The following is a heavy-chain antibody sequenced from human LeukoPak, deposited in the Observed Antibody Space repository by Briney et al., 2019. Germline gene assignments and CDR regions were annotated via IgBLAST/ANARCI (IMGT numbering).Heavy chain of an antibody. Sequence: GGSLRLSCTVSGFTVGNNYMSWVRQAPGKVLEWVALMYSRGISHYADSVRGRFTISRDSSKNTVYLQMNSLTAEDTAVYYCARGQIVGVQGDFWGQGTLVTVSS. CDR2: MYSRGIS. D-gene: IGHD1-26*01. CDR3: ARGQIVGVQGDF. CDR1: GFTVGNNY. J-gene: IGHJ4*02. V-gene: IGHV3-66*02.